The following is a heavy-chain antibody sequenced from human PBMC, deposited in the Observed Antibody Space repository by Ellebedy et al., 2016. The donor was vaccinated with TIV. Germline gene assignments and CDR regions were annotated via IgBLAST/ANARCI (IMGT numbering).Heavy chain of an antibody. CDR1: GYSFTDYY. V-gene: IGHV1-2*02. CDR3: TRDRYYDTTGSNVFEI. CDR2: MNPNTGAT. Sequence: AASVKVSCKASGYSFTDYYIHWVRQAPGQGLEWMGWMNPNTGATKYGQKFQGRITMTRDTSIDTTYMELKGLRSDDTANYYCTRDRYYDTTGSNVFEIWGQGTRVTVSS. D-gene: IGHD3-22*01. J-gene: IGHJ3*02.